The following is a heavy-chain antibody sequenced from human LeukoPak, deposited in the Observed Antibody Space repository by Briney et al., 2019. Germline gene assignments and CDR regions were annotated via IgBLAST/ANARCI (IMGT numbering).Heavy chain of an antibody. V-gene: IGHV3-43*02. CDR3: ARDQGIFDY. Sequence: GGSLRLSCAASGFTFDDYAMHWVRQAPGKGLEWVSLIRGDGGSTYYADSVKGRFTISRDNAKNSLYLQMNSLRDEDSAVYYCARDQGIFDYWGQGTLVTVSS. CDR1: GFTFDDYA. J-gene: IGHJ4*02. CDR2: IRGDGGST.